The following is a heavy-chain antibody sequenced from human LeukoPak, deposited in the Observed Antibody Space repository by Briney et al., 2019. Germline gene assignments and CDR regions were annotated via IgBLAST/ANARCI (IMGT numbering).Heavy chain of an antibody. CDR1: GFTFSSYW. CDR3: TRVGLTSGSYFSFDY. CDR2: INSDGSST. D-gene: IGHD1-26*01. Sequence: PGGSLRLSCAASGFTFSSYWMHWVRQAPGKGLVWVSRINSDGSSTNYADSVKGRFTISRDNAKNTLYLQMNSLRVEDTAVYYCTRVGLTSGSYFSFDYWGQGTLVTVPS. V-gene: IGHV3-74*01. J-gene: IGHJ4*02.